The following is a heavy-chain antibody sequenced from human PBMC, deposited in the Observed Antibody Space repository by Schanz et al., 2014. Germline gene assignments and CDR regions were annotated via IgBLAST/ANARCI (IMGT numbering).Heavy chain of an antibody. J-gene: IGHJ6*02. D-gene: IGHD1-26*01. Sequence: DVQLVDSGGDLVQPGGSLRLSCAASGFTFGNYAMNWVRQAPGKGLEWVSTISGSGSTTYYADSVKGRFTISRDNSRNTLSLQMNSLRAEDTAVYYCVKDLQRELLRDDHYYGMDVWGQGTTVTVSS. CDR3: VKDLQRELLRDDHYYGMDV. V-gene: IGHV3-23*04. CDR2: ISGSGSTT. CDR1: GFTFGNYA.